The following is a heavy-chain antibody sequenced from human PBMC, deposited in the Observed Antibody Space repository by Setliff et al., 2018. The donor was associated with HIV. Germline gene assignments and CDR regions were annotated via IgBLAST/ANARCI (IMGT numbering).Heavy chain of an antibody. Sequence: SETLSLTCAVYGGSFSAYHWSWIRQTPGKGLEWLGEINHSGSTAYNLALESRVSMSIDTSKNQLSLKLTSVTAADTAIYYCARGRDYTGSWFRPFYLDFWGHGKLVTVSS. CDR3: ARGRDYTGSWFRPFYLDF. D-gene: IGHD3-3*01. V-gene: IGHV4-34*01. J-gene: IGHJ4*01. CDR1: GGSFSAYH. CDR2: INHSGST.